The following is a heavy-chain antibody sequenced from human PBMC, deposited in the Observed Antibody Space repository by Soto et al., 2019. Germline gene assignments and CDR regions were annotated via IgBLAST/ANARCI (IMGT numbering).Heavy chain of an antibody. CDR1: GGTFSTSA. V-gene: IGHV1-69*12. CDR3: ARDKDRLQLGGNYYYILDV. J-gene: IGHJ6*02. D-gene: IGHD5-12*01. Sequence: VQLEQSGPEVKKPGSSVKVSYKASGGTFSTSALSWVRQAPGQGLEWMGGIMPVFPTPDYAQKFQGRVTISADESTSTAYMQLGGLTSDDTAVYYCARDKDRLQLGGNYYYILDVWGQGTAVTVSS. CDR2: IMPVFPTP.